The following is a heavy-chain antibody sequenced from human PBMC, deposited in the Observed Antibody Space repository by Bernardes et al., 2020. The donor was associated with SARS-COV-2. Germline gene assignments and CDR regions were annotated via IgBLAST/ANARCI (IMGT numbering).Heavy chain of an antibody. D-gene: IGHD3-3*01. Sequence: GGSLRLSCAASGFTFGEHAMHWVRQAPGKGLEWVAVISNDGSDRYYADSVRGRFTISRDNSKNTLYLQLNSLTTEDTAVYFCATDKTEIMPYLEWFFGPEFWGQGVLVTVSS. V-gene: IGHV3-30*04. CDR3: ATDKTEIMPYLEWFFGPEF. J-gene: IGHJ4*02. CDR2: ISNDGSDR. CDR1: GFTFGEHA.